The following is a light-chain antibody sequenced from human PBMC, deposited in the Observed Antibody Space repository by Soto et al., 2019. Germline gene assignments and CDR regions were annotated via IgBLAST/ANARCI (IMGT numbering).Light chain of an antibody. CDR2: DVI. J-gene: IGLJ1*01. CDR1: SSYVCYYNL. CDR3: CSYAGIDTYV. Sequence: QSVQIQPRGLSGSPAPSVTISCTGTSSYVCYYNLVSWYQQHPGKAPKLMIYDVIKRPSGVPDRFSGSKSDNTASMTISGLQAEDEADYYCCSYAGIDTYVFGTGTKV. V-gene: IGLV2-11*01.